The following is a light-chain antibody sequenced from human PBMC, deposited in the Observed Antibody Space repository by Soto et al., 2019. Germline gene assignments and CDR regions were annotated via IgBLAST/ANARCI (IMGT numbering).Light chain of an antibody. Sequence: ESGLTQSPASLSLSPGERATLSCRASQSVSSYLAWYQQKPGQAPRLLIYDASNRATGIPARFSGSGSGTDFTLTISSLEPEDFAVYYCQQRSNWTFGQGTKV. J-gene: IGKJ1*01. CDR2: DAS. V-gene: IGKV3-11*01. CDR3: QQRSNWT. CDR1: QSVSSY.